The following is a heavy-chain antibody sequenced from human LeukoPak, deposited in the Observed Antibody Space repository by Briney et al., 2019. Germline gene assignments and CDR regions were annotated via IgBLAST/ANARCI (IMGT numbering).Heavy chain of an antibody. CDR1: GYTFTGYY. CDR2: INPNSGGT. Sequence: ASVKVSCKASGYTFTGYYMHWVRRAPGQGLEWMGWINPNSGGTNYAQKFQGSVTMTRDTSISTAYMELSRLRSDDTAVYYCARSLYSGSYYRFGYWGQGSLVTVSS. D-gene: IGHD1-26*01. J-gene: IGHJ4*02. V-gene: IGHV1-2*02. CDR3: ARSLYSGSYYRFGY.